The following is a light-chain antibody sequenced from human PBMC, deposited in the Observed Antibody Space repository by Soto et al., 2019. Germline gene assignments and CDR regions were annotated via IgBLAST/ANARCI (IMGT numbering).Light chain of an antibody. J-gene: IGLJ3*02. Sequence: QSVLTQPPSVSGSPRQSVTISCTGTSSDVGSYNRVSWYQQPPGTAPKLMIYQVSNRPSGVPDRFSGSKSGNTASLTISGLQAEDEADYYCSSYTSSSTWVFGGGTKVTVL. CDR2: QVS. V-gene: IGLV2-18*02. CDR3: SSYTSSSTWV. CDR1: SSDVGSYNR.